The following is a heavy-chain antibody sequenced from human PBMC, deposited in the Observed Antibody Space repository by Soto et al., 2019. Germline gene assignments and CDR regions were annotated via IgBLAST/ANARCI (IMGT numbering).Heavy chain of an antibody. CDR1: GFSLSTSGVG. CDR3: AHRPSYCSGGSCYSGFDY. Sequence: QITLKESGPTLVKPTQTLTLTCTFSGFSLSTSGVGVGWIRQPPGKALEWLALIYWDDDKRYSPSLKSRLTTTKDPSKNQVVLTMTTMDPVDTATYYCAHRPSYCSGGSCYSGFDYWGQGTLVTVSS. V-gene: IGHV2-5*02. J-gene: IGHJ4*02. CDR2: IYWDDDK. D-gene: IGHD2-15*01.